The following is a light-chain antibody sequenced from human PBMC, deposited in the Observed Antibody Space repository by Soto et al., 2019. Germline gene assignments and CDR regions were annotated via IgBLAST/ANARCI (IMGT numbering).Light chain of an antibody. CDR1: QSITSTS. CDR2: AAS. J-gene: IGKJ3*01. V-gene: IGKV3D-20*01. CDR3: QQYGDSPL. Sequence: EIVLTQSPATLSLSAGERVTLSCRASQSITSTSIAWYQHKPGLAPRLLVYAASSRATGIPDRFSGSGSGTDFTLTISRLEPEEFAVDYCQQYGDSPLFGPGTKVEIK.